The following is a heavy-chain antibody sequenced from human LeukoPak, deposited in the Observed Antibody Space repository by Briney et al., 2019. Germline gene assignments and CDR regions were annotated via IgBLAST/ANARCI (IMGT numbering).Heavy chain of an antibody. CDR2: INHSGST. CDR3: VRESAEDSSGWYYFDY. V-gene: IGHV4-34*01. Sequence: SETLSLTCAVYGGSFSGYYWSWIRQPPGKGLGWIGEINHSGSTNYNPSLKSRVTISVDTSKNQFSLKLSSVTAADTAVYYCVRESAEDSSGWYYFDYWGQGTLVTVSS. CDR1: GGSFSGYY. D-gene: IGHD6-19*01. J-gene: IGHJ4*02.